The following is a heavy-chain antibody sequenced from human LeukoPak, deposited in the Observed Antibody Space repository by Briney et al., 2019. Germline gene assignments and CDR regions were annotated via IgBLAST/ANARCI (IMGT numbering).Heavy chain of an antibody. V-gene: IGHV1-69*13. D-gene: IGHD4-23*01. J-gene: IGHJ6*03. CDR2: IIPIFGTA. Sequence: ASVKVSCKASGGTFSSYAISWVRQAPGQGLEWMGGIIPIFGTANYAQKFQGRVTITADESTSTAYMELSSLRSEDTAVYYCASGVVTPGYYYYYMDVWGKGTTVTVSS. CDR1: GGTFSSYA. CDR3: ASGVVTPGYYYYYMDV.